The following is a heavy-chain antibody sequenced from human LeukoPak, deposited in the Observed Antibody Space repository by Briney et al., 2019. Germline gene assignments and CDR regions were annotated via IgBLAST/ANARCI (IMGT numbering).Heavy chain of an antibody. CDR3: ARVYYDSSGLAQFDY. V-gene: IGHV4-30-4*08. CDR2: ISYSGST. D-gene: IGHD3-22*01. CDR1: GGSNSRGDYY. Sequence: SQTLSLTCTVSGGSNSRGDYYWSWIRQPPGKGLEWIGYISYSGSTYYNPSLKSRVTISVDASKNQFSLKLSSVTAADTAVYFCARVYYDSSGLAQFDYWGQGTLVTVSS. J-gene: IGHJ4*02.